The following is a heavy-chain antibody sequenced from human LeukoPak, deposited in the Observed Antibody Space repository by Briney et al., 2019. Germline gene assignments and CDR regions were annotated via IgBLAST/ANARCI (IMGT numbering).Heavy chain of an antibody. D-gene: IGHD6-13*01. CDR2: ISYDGSNK. CDR3: ARGRAIAAAEVGY. CDR1: GFTFSSYA. J-gene: IGHJ4*02. V-gene: IGHV3-30-3*01. Sequence: GGSLRLSCAASGFTFSSYAMHWVRQAPGKGLEWVAVISYDGSNKYYADSVKGRFTISRDNSKNTLYLQMNSLRAEDTAVYYCARGRAIAAAEVGYWGQGTLVTVSS.